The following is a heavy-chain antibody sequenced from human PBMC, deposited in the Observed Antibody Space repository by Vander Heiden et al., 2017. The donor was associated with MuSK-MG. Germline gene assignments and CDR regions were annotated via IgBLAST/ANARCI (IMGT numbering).Heavy chain of an antibody. CDR1: GYSFTSSE. CDR2: IYPGDSDT. Sequence: EVQLVQSGAEVKKPGESLKLSCKGSGYSFTSSEIGGVRQMTGKGLEWMGIIYPGDSDTRYSPSFQGQVTISADKSISTAYLQWSSLKASDTAMYYCARRRYYDSSGYFDAFDIWGQGTMVTVSS. D-gene: IGHD3-22*01. CDR3: ARRRYYDSSGYFDAFDI. J-gene: IGHJ3*02. V-gene: IGHV5-51*03.